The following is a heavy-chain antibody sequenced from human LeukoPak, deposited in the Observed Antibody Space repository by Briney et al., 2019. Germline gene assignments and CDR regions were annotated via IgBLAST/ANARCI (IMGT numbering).Heavy chain of an antibody. J-gene: IGHJ4*02. CDR2: VDTEDSET. Sequence: GATVKISCKVSGYTFTDYYMHWVQQAPEKGLEWMVLVDTEDSETIYAEKFRGSVTITEDTTRDPAYMQLSRMRSEDTAVYHSATDGSGWYPWWGQGTLVTVSS. D-gene: IGHD6-19*01. CDR3: ATDGSGWYPW. CDR1: GYTFTDYY. V-gene: IGHV1-69-2*01.